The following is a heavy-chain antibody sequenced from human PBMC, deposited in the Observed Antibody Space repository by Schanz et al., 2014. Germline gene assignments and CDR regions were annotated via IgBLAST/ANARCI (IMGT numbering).Heavy chain of an antibody. CDR2: IRYDGSNQ. V-gene: IGHV3-33*01. CDR3: ARSGVDV. D-gene: IGHD3-10*01. J-gene: IGHJ6*02. Sequence: QVQLVESGGGVVQPGRSLRLSCAASGFTFTNLGMHWVRRAPGKGLEWVAFIRYDGSNQYYADSVKGRFTISRDNSKNTLSLQMNSLRAEDTAVYYCARSGVDVWGQGTTVTVSS. CDR1: GFTFTNLG.